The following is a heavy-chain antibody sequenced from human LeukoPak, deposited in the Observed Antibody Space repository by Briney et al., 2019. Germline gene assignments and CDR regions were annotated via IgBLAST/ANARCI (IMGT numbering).Heavy chain of an antibody. Sequence: SETLSLTCTVSGGSINNYYWNWIRQTPGKGLEWIGYVYYTGSTYYNPSLKRRVTISVDTSKNQFSLKLSAVTAADTAVYYCARVTGLLSPYFDYWGQGTLVTVSS. CDR3: ARVTGLLSPYFDY. CDR2: VYYTGST. J-gene: IGHJ4*02. CDR1: GGSINNYY. V-gene: IGHV4-59*01. D-gene: IGHD3-3*01.